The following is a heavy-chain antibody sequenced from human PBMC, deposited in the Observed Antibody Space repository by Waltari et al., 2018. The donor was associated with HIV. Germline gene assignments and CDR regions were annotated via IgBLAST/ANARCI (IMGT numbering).Heavy chain of an antibody. V-gene: IGHV2-26*01. D-gene: IGHD3-3*01. CDR3: ARIRFLEWLPPTYYYYGMDV. CDR1: GFSLSNARMG. J-gene: IGHJ6*02. Sequence: QVTLKESGPVLVKPTETLTLTCTVSGFSLSNARMGVSWIRQPPGKALEWLAHIFSNDEKSYSTSLKSRLTISEDTSKSQVVLTMTNMDPVDTATYYCARIRFLEWLPPTYYYYGMDVWGQGTTVTVSS. CDR2: IFSNDEK.